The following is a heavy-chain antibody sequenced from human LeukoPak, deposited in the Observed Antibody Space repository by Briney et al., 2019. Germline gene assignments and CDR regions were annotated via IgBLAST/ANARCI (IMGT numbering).Heavy chain of an antibody. CDR2: IYTSGST. D-gene: IGHD6-19*01. V-gene: IGHV4-4*07. CDR1: GVAISSYY. CDR3: ARDLYSSGWHGYYYYMDV. J-gene: IGHJ6*03. Sequence: PSETLSLTCTVSGVAISSYYWSWIRQPAGKGLEWIGRIYTSGSTNYNPSLRSRVTMSVDTSKNQFSLKLSSVTAADTAVYYCARDLYSSGWHGYYYYMDVWGKGTTVTVSS.